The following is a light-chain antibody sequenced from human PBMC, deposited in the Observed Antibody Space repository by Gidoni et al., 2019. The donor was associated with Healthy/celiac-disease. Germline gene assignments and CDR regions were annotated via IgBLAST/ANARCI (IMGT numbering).Light chain of an antibody. CDR3: QQYNSYSWT. CDR1: QSISSW. V-gene: IGKV1-5*01. Sequence: DIQMTQSPSTLSASVGDRVTITCRASQSISSWLAWYQQKPGKSPKLLIYDAYSLESGVPSRLSGSGSGTEFTITISSLQPDDFATYYCQQYNSYSWTFXQXTKVEIK. J-gene: IGKJ1*01. CDR2: DAY.